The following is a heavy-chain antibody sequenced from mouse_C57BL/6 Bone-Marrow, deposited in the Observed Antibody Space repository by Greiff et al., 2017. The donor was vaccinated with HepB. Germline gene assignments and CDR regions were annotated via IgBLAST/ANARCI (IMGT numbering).Heavy chain of an antibody. Sequence: VQRVESGAELARPGASVKLSCKASGYTFTSYGISWVKQRTGQGLEWIGEIYPRSGNTYYNEKFKGKATLTADKSSSTAYMELRSLTSEDSAVYFCAREGVPYYGSSCAMDYWGQGTSVTVSS. CDR3: AREGVPYYGSSCAMDY. CDR1: GYTFTSYG. D-gene: IGHD1-1*01. CDR2: IYPRSGNT. V-gene: IGHV1-81*01. J-gene: IGHJ4*01.